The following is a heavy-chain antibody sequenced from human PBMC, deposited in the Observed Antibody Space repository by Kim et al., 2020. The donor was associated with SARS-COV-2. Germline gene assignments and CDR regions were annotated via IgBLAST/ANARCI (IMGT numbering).Heavy chain of an antibody. V-gene: IGHV3-30*18. CDR3: AKARPKTWIQLWFWNDY. CDR2: ISYDGSNK. D-gene: IGHD5-18*01. J-gene: IGHJ4*01. Sequence: GGSLRLSCAASGFTFSSYGMHWVRQAPGKGLEWVAVISYDGSNKYYADSVKGRFTISSDNSKNTLYLQMNSLSAEDTAVYYCAKARPKTWIQLWFWNDY. CDR1: GFTFSSYG.